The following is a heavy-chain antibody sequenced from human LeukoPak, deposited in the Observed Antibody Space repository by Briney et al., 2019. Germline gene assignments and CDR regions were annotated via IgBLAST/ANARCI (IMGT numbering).Heavy chain of an antibody. V-gene: IGHV4-59*13. Sequence: SETLSLTGTVSGGSISSYYWSWIRQPPGKGPEWIGYIYYSGSTNYNPSLKSRVTISVDTSKNQFSLKLSSVTAADTAVYYCARAGAAAGKNWFDPWGQGTLVTVSS. J-gene: IGHJ5*02. CDR1: GGSISSYY. D-gene: IGHD6-13*01. CDR2: IYYSGST. CDR3: ARAGAAAGKNWFDP.